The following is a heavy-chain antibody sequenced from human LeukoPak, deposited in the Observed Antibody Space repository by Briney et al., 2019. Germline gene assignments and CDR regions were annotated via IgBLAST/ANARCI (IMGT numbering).Heavy chain of an antibody. Sequence: GGSLRLSCATSGFTFSSYWMSWVRQAPGKGLEWVANIKEDGSEKYYVDSVKGRFTISRDNAKKSLSLQLNSLRAEDTAVYYCTRDHDSTPFDYWGQGTLVTVSS. CDR2: IKEDGSEK. D-gene: IGHD3-22*01. V-gene: IGHV3-7*05. CDR1: GFTFSSYW. J-gene: IGHJ4*02. CDR3: TRDHDSTPFDY.